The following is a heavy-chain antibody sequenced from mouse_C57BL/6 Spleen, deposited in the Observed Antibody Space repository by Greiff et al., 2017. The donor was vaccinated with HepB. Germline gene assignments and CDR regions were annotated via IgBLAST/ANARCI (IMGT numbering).Heavy chain of an antibody. J-gene: IGHJ1*03. Sequence: QVQLQQPGTELVKPGASVKLSCKASGYTFTSYWMHWVKQRPGQGLEWIGNINPSNGGTNYNEKFKSKATLTVDKSSSTAYMQLSSLTSEDSAVYYCAREGIYDEDWYFDVWGTGTTVTVSS. CDR3: AREGIYDEDWYFDV. CDR1: GYTFTSYW. D-gene: IGHD2-12*01. CDR2: INPSNGGT. V-gene: IGHV1-53*01.